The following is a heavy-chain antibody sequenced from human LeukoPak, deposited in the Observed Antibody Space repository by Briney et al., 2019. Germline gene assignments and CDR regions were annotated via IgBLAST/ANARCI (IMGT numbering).Heavy chain of an antibody. CDR2: IYSGGST. CDR3: SITARSFRTTNYYTDV. D-gene: IGHD3-10*01. V-gene: IGHV3-53*01. J-gene: IGHJ6*03. Sequence: GGSLRLSCAASGFTFSSNYMSWVRQAPGKGLEWVSVIYSGGSTYYADSVKGRFTISRDNSKNTLYLQMISMRAEDTAVYYCSITARSFRTTNYYTDVWGTGTTVTVSS. CDR1: GFTFSSNY.